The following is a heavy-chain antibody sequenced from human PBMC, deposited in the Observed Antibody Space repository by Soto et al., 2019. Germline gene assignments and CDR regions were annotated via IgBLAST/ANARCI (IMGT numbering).Heavy chain of an antibody. V-gene: IGHV3-23*01. CDR2: ISGSGGST. D-gene: IGHD2-15*01. CDR3: AKDPGPDIVVVVAVYGDYYGMDG. Sequence: PGGSLTRSCASSGFTFSIYTRGWVRQAPGKGLWWVSAISGSGGSTYYADSVKGRFTISRDNSKNTLYLQMNSLRAEDTAVYYCAKDPGPDIVVVVAVYGDYYGMDGWGQGTTVTVS. CDR1: GFTFSIYT. J-gene: IGHJ6*02.